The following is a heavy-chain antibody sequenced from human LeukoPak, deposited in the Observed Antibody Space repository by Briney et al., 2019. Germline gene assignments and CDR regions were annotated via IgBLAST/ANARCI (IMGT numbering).Heavy chain of an antibody. Sequence: PGGSLRLSCAASGFTFNIFGIHWVRQAPGKGLEWVAAISPDGNKEYYTESVKGRFTVSRDNSRNMIYLQMNSLRGEDSAVYYCAKVNNNDDYWGQGTLVTVSS. D-gene: IGHD1/OR15-1a*01. V-gene: IGHV3-30*18. CDR2: ISPDGNKE. J-gene: IGHJ4*02. CDR1: GFTFNIFG. CDR3: AKVNNNDDY.